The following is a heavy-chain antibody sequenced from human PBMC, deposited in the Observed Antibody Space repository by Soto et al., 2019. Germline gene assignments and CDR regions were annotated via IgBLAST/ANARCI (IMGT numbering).Heavy chain of an antibody. CDR3: ARDNGYDAATLDY. CDR2: ISSSSRNI. Sequence: EVQLVESGGGLVKPGGSLRLSCAASGFTFSTCSMNWVRQAPGKGLEWVSSISSSSRNIYYADSVKSRFTISRDNAKNSLYLQMNSLRAEDTAVYYCARDNGYDAATLDYWGQGTLVTGSS. D-gene: IGHD5-12*01. J-gene: IGHJ4*02. CDR1: GFTFSTCS. V-gene: IGHV3-21*02.